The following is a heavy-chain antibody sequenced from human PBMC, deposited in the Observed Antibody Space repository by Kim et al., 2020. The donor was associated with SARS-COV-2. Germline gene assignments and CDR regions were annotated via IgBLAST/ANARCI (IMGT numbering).Heavy chain of an antibody. CDR1: GGSFSGYY. Sequence: SETLSLTCAVYGGSFSGYYWSWIRQPPGKGLEWIGEINHSGSTNYNPSLKSRVTISVDTSKNQFSLKLSSVTAADTAVYYCARDIDDRGSSWPRRNWFDPWGQGTLVTVSS. CDR3: ARDIDDRGSSWPRRNWFDP. J-gene: IGHJ5*02. V-gene: IGHV4-34*01. CDR2: INHSGST. D-gene: IGHD6-13*01.